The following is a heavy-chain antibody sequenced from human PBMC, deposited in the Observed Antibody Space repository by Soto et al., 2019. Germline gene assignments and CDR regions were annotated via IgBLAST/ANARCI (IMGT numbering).Heavy chain of an antibody. CDR2: TSGSGGTT. J-gene: IGHJ2*01. CDR1: GFTFTSYA. V-gene: IGHV3-23*01. D-gene: IGHD1-26*01. Sequence: EVQLLESGGGLVQPGGSLRLSCAASGFTFTSYAMSWVRQAPGKGLEWVSSTSGSGGTTYYTDSVKGRFTMSRDNSKNTLYLQMNSLRAEDTAVYYCAKVGHGGEGAVYWYFDLWGGGTLVTVSS. CDR3: AKVGHGGEGAVYWYFDL.